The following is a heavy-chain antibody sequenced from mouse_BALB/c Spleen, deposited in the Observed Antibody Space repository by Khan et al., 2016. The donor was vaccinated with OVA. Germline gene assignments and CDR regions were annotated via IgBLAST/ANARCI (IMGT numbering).Heavy chain of an antibody. D-gene: IGHD2-2*01. CDR1: GYTFTSYW. CDR3: VRFTMVTTEFAY. CDR2: INPSNGRS. V-gene: IGHV1S81*02. Sequence: QVQLQQPGAELVKPGASVKLSCKASGYTFTSYWMQWVKQRPGQGLEWIGEINPSNGRSNYNENFKSKATLTVDKSSTTAHMQLSSLTSEDSAVYYCVRFTMVTTEFAYWGQGTLVTVSA. J-gene: IGHJ3*01.